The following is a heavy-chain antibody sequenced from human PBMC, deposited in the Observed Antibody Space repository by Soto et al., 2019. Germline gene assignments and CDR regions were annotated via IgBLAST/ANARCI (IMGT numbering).Heavy chain of an antibody. CDR3: AHYFNGRAFDI. CDR2: IFYSGST. CDR1: GGSISSYY. V-gene: IGHV4-59*08. J-gene: IGHJ3*02. Sequence: SGTLSLTCTVSGGSISSYYWSWIRQPPGKGLEWIGYIFYSGSTYYNPSLKSRVTISVDTSKNQFSLKLSSVTAADTAVYYCAHYFNGRAFDIWGQGTMVTVSS. D-gene: IGHD3-10*01.